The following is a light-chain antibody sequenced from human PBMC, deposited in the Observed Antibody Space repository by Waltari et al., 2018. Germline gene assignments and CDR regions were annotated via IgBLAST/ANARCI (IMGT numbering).Light chain of an antibody. J-gene: IGKJ1*01. Sequence: IQMTQSPSPLYASVGDTLTITCRASQSISSWLDWYQQKPGKAPNLLIYKASSLHSGVPSRFSGSGSGTEFTLTISSLQPEDFASYYCLQYDSSPLTFGQGTKVEIK. CDR2: KAS. CDR3: LQYDSSPLT. CDR1: QSISSW. V-gene: IGKV1-12*01.